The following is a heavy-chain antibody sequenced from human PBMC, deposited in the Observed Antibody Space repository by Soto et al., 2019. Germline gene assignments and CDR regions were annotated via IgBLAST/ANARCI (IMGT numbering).Heavy chain of an antibody. CDR3: TTVTTVDYYFYY. V-gene: IGHV3-72*01. CDR2: IRKKTNSYTT. D-gene: IGHD4-17*01. J-gene: IGHJ4*02. CDR1: GLTFSDRY. Sequence: GGSLRLSCAASGLTFSDRYMDWVRQAPGKGLEWVGRIRKKTNSYTTEYAASVKGRFIISRDDSTNSLYLQMSSLKTADTAVYYCTTVTTVDYYFYYWGQGPRGTVSS.